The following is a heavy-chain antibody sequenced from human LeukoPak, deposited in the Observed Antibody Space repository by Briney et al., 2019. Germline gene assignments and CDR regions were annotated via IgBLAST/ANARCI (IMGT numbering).Heavy chain of an antibody. Sequence: PSETLSLTCVVSGYSVSSGYYWGWIRQSPGKGLEWIASVYHTGTTCYNPSLKSRASISVNMSKNHVSLRLTSVTAADTAMYYCTRDEYGAADWGQGILVTVSS. D-gene: IGHD4-17*01. V-gene: IGHV4-38-2*02. J-gene: IGHJ4*02. CDR3: TRDEYGAAD. CDR2: VYHTGTT. CDR1: GYSVSSGYY.